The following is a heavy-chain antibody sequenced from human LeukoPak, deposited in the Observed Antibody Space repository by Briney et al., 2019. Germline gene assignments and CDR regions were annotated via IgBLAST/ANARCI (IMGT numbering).Heavy chain of an antibody. D-gene: IGHD5-12*01. CDR3: ARDDSSDYDLWG. CDR1: GGTFSSYA. V-gene: IGHV1-69*05. Sequence: GASVKVSCKASGGTFSSYAISWVRQAPGQGLEWMGGIIPIFGTANYAQKFQGRVTITTDESTSTAYMELSSLRSDDTAVYYCARDDSSDYDLWGWGQGTLVTVSS. CDR2: IIPIFGTA. J-gene: IGHJ4*02.